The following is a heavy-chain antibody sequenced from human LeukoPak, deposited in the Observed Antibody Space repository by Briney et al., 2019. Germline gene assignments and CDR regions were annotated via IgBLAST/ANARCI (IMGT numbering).Heavy chain of an antibody. CDR2: IIPISGAT. CDR1: GDMFNSYS. CDR3: ARDSRIVVATLFDY. Sequence: SVTVSCKTSGDMFNSYSISWVRQAPGQGLEWMGGIIPISGATNYPVKFQDKVTISADKSTSTVYMELRSLRSDDTAVYYCARDSRIVVATLFDYWGQGTLVTVSS. J-gene: IGHJ4*02. V-gene: IGHV1-69*06. D-gene: IGHD3-22*01.